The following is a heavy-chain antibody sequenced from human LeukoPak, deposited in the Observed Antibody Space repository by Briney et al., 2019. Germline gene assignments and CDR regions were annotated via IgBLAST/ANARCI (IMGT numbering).Heavy chain of an antibody. V-gene: IGHV1-24*01. CDR2: FDPEDGET. CDR3: ATDLRGLGELGGPGAAYNWFDP. Sequence: ASVKVSCKVSGYTLTELSMHWVRQAPGKGREWRGGFDPEDGETIYAQKFQGRVTMTEDTSTDTAYMERGSLRSEDTAVYYCATDLRGLGELGGPGAAYNWFDPWGQGTLVTVSS. D-gene: IGHD3-16*01. CDR1: GYTLTELS. J-gene: IGHJ5*02.